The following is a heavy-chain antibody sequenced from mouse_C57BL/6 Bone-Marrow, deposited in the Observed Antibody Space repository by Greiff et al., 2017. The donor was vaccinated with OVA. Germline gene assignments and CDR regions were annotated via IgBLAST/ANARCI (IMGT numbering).Heavy chain of an antibody. CDR3: SWYFDV. CDR1: GYTFTDYY. Sequence: VQLQQSGAELVRPGASVQLSCKASGYTFTDYYINWVKQRPGQGLEWIARIYPGSGNTYYNEKFKGKATLTAEKSSSTAYMQLSSLTSEDSAVYFCSWYFDVWGTGTTVTVSS. CDR2: IYPGSGNT. J-gene: IGHJ1*03. V-gene: IGHV1-76*01.